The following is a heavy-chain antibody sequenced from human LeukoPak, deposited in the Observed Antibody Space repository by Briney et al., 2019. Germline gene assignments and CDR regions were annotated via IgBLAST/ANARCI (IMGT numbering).Heavy chain of an antibody. CDR2: TWYDGSNK. V-gene: IGHV3-33*01. J-gene: IGHJ4*02. Sequence: GGSLRLSCAASGFIFSTYGMHWVRQAPGKGLEWVAVTWYDGSNKYYGDSVKGRFTISRDNSKNTLYLQMNSLRAEDTAVYYCARSRLDTAPFDYWGQGTLVTVSS. CDR1: GFIFSTYG. D-gene: IGHD5-18*01. CDR3: ARSRLDTAPFDY.